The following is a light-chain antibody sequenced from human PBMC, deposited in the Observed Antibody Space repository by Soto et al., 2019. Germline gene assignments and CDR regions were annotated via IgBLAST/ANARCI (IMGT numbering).Light chain of an antibody. J-gene: IGKJ5*01. CDR2: GAS. CDR1: QSIDTD. V-gene: IGKV3-15*01. CDR3: QLYSRSPRQIT. Sequence: EIVMTQSPATLSASPGERATLSCRASQSIDTDLAWYQQKPGQAPRLLIFGASIRATGIPARFSGSGSGTDFTLTISSLQSEDFAVYYCQLYSRSPRQITFGQGTRLEI.